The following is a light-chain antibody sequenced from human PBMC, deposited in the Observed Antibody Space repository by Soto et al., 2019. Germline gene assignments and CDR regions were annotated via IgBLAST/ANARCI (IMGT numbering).Light chain of an antibody. CDR3: HQYNYWPSET. Sequence: EVVMTQSPATLSVSPGERATLSCRASQRFSSNLAWYQQKPGQAPRLLIYGASTRATGIPARFSGSWSGTEFTLTISSLQSEDFAVYYCHQYNYWPSETFGPGTKV. CDR1: QRFSSN. V-gene: IGKV3-15*01. J-gene: IGKJ1*01. CDR2: GAS.